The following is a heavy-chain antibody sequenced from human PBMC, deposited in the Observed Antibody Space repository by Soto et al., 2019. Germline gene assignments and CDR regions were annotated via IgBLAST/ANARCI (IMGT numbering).Heavy chain of an antibody. CDR1: GFAFDQYW. V-gene: IGHV3-15*07. J-gene: IGHJ6*01. CDR3: TTDFTAIMDF. CDR2: ISADGARI. Sequence: PGGSLRLSCVASGFAFDQYWMHWVRQAAGKGLEWVSRISADGARIDHATPMKGRFTILRDDPTDTLYLQMNSLKTEDTAVYYCTTDFTAIMDFWGPGTTVTVSS.